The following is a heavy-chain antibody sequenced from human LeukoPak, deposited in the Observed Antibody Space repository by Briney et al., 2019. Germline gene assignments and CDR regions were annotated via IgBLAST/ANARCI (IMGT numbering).Heavy chain of an antibody. CDR3: TREGPPVHYTGYYDY. Sequence: SETLSLTCTVSGGFISGYYWSWIRQPPGKGLECIGYIYYSGTTNYNPSLKSRVTVSVDTSKNQVSLKLTSVTAADSAVYYCTREGPPVHYTGYYDYWGQGTLVTVSS. CDR1: GGFISGYY. J-gene: IGHJ4*02. V-gene: IGHV4-59*01. D-gene: IGHD3-9*01. CDR2: IYYSGTT.